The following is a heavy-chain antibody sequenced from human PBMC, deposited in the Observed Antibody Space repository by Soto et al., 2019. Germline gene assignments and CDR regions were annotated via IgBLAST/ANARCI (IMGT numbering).Heavy chain of an antibody. CDR1: GGSISSGGYY. CDR3: AGGHYDFWSGSVKNWFDP. Sequence: SETLSLTCTVSGGSISSGGYYWSWIRQHLGKGLEWIGYIYYSGSTYYNPSLKSRVSISVDTSKNQFSLKLSSVTAADTAVYYCAGGHYDFWSGSVKNWFDPWGQGTLVTVSS. D-gene: IGHD3-3*01. J-gene: IGHJ5*02. V-gene: IGHV4-31*03. CDR2: IYYSGST.